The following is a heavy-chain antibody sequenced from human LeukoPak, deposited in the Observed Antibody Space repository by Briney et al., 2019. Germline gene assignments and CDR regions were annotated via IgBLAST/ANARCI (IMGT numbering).Heavy chain of an antibody. Sequence: ASVKVSCKASGYTFTSYYMHWVRQAPGQGLEWMGIINPSGGSTSYAQKFQGRVTMTRDTSTSTVYMELSSLRSEDTAVYYCAALAVAGPVDYWGQGTLVTVSS. D-gene: IGHD6-19*01. V-gene: IGHV1-46*01. CDR2: INPSGGST. J-gene: IGHJ4*02. CDR3: AALAVAGPVDY. CDR1: GYTFTSYY.